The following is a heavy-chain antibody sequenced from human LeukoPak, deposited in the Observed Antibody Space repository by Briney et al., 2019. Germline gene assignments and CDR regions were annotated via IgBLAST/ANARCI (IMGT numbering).Heavy chain of an antibody. Sequence: PSETLSLTCTVSDGSISSYYWSWIRQPPGKGLEWIGHTYDSGSTNYNPSLKSRVTISVDTSKNQFSLKLSSVTAADTAVYYCAREFSWSGFFDYWGQGTLVTVSS. V-gene: IGHV4-59*01. CDR2: TYDSGST. CDR3: AREFSWSGFFDY. D-gene: IGHD3-3*01. CDR1: DGSISSYY. J-gene: IGHJ4*02.